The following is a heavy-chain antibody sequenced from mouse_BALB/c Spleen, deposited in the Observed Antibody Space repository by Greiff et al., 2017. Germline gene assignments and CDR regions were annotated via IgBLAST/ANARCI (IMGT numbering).Heavy chain of an antibody. CDR1: GYTFTSYW. CDR3: ASPWVRLDY. J-gene: IGHJ2*01. V-gene: IGHV1S81*02. D-gene: IGHD2-2*01. Sequence: QVQLQQPGAELVKPGASVKLSCKASGYTFTSYWMHWVKQRPGQGLEWIGEINPSNGRTNYNEKFKSKATLTVDKSSSTAYMQLSSLTSEDSAVYYCASPWVRLDYWGQGTTLTVSS. CDR2: INPSNGRT.